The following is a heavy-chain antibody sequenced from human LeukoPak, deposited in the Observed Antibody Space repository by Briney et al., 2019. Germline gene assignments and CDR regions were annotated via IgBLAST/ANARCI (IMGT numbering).Heavy chain of an antibody. CDR1: GGSISSTSYY. V-gene: IGHV4-39*07. D-gene: IGHD2-15*01. Sequence: PSETLSLTCTVSGGSISSTSYYWGWIRQPPGKGLEWIGSIYYSGSTYYNPSLKSRVTISVDTSKNQFSLKLSSVTAADTAVYYCASCSGGSCYTPGTDAFDIWGQGTMVTVSS. CDR3: ASCSGGSCYTPGTDAFDI. J-gene: IGHJ3*02. CDR2: IYYSGST.